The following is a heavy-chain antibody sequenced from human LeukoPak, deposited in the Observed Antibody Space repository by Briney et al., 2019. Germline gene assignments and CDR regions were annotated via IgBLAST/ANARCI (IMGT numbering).Heavy chain of an antibody. D-gene: IGHD2-15*01. J-gene: IGHJ3*02. CDR3: ARVRADCSGGSCYPDAFDI. Sequence: GGSLRLSCAASGFTVSSNYMSWVRQAPGKGLEWVSVIYSGGSTYYADSVKGRFTISRDNSKNTLYLQMNSLRAEDTAVYYCARVRADCSGGSCYPDAFDIWGQGTMVTVSS. V-gene: IGHV3-53*01. CDR1: GFTVSSNY. CDR2: IYSGGST.